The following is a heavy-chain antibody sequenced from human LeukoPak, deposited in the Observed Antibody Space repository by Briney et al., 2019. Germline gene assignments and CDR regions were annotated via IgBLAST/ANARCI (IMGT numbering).Heavy chain of an antibody. D-gene: IGHD4-17*01. CDR1: GYTFTSYG. CDR3: ARDSTVTTPFDI. Sequence: ASVKVSCKASGYTFTSYGISWVRRAPGQGLEWMGWISAYNGNTNYAQKLQGRVTMTADISTSTAYMELRSLRSDDTAVYYCARDSTVTTPFDIWGQGTMVTVSS. V-gene: IGHV1-18*01. CDR2: ISAYNGNT. J-gene: IGHJ3*02.